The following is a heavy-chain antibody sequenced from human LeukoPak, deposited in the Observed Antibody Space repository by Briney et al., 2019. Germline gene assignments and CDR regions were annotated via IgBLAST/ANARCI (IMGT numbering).Heavy chain of an antibody. Sequence: GGSLRLSCAASGFTFSGSAVHWVRQASGKGLEWVGRIRNKANSYATAYAASVNGRFTIPRGDSKNTAYLHMNSLKIEDTAVYYCSRLIEAAGTSFDYWGQGTLVTVSS. CDR2: IRNKANSYAT. V-gene: IGHV3-73*01. D-gene: IGHD6-13*01. CDR1: GFTFSGSA. J-gene: IGHJ4*02. CDR3: SRLIEAAGTSFDY.